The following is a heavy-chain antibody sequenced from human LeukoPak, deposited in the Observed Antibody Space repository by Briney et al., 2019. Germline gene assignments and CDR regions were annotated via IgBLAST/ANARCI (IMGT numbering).Heavy chain of an antibody. CDR2: IYTSGST. CDR3: ARVGYSYGRMGFDY. D-gene: IGHD5-18*01. CDR1: GGSISSGSYY. J-gene: IGHJ4*02. V-gene: IGHV4-61*02. Sequence: SQTLSLTCTVSGGSISSGSYYWSWIRQPAGKGLEWIGRIYTSGSTNYNPSLESRVTISVDTSKNQFSLKLSSVTAADTAVYYCARVGYSYGRMGFDYWGQGTLVTVSS.